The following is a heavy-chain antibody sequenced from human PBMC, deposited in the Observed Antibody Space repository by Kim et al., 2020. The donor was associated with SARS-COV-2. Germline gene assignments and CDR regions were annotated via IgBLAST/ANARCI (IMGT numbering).Heavy chain of an antibody. V-gene: IGHV3-11*05. Sequence: GGSLRLSCAASGFTFSDYYMSWIRQAPGKGLEWVSYISSSSYTNYADSVKGRFTISRDNAKNSLYLQMNSLRAEDTAVYYCARGTRYYDSSGYYDYYGMDVWGQGTTVTVSS. CDR2: ISSSSYT. J-gene: IGHJ6*02. CDR3: ARGTRYYDSSGYYDYYGMDV. D-gene: IGHD3-22*01. CDR1: GFTFSDYY.